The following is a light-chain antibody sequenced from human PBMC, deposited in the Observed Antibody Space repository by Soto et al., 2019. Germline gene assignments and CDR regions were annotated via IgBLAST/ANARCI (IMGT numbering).Light chain of an antibody. CDR2: DAS. CDR1: QIVTSNS. V-gene: IGKV3-20*01. J-gene: IGKJ3*01. Sequence: EIVLTQSPGTLSLCPGERATLSCRASQIVTSNSLAWYQHKLGQAPSLLIYDASSRATGIPDRFSGSGSGTDFTLTISRLEPEDFAVYVCQQFGTSPGTFGPGTKVDIK. CDR3: QQFGTSPGT.